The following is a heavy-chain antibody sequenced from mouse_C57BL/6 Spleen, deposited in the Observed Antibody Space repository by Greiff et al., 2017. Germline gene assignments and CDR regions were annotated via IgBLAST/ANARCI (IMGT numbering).Heavy chain of an antibody. Sequence: VQLQQSGPGLVAPSQSLSITCTVSGFSLTSYGVHWVRQPPGKGLEWLVVIWSDGSTTYNSALKSRLSISKDNSKSQVFLKMNSLQTDDTAMYYCARKGDYDYDGNAVDYWGQGTSVTVSS. CDR2: IWSDGST. CDR3: ARKGDYDYDGNAVDY. V-gene: IGHV2-6*02. D-gene: IGHD2-4*01. J-gene: IGHJ4*01. CDR1: GFSLTSYG.